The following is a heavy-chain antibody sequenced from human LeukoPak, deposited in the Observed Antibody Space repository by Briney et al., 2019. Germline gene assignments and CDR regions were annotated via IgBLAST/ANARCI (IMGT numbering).Heavy chain of an antibody. J-gene: IGHJ6*03. CDR3: ARATGYYDFWSGYYADYYYYYMDV. D-gene: IGHD3-3*01. Sequence: GGSLRLSCAASGFTFDDYGMSWVRQAPGKGLEWVSGINWNGGSTGYADSVKGRFTISRDNAKNYLYLQMNSLRAEDTALYYCARATGYYDFWSGYYADYYYYYMDVWGKGTTVTVSS. CDR2: INWNGGST. V-gene: IGHV3-20*04. CDR1: GFTFDDYG.